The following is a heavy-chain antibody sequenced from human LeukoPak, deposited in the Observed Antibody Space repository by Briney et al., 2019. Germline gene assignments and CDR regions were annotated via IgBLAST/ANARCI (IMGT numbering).Heavy chain of an antibody. CDR2: IYSGDTT. Sequence: GGSLRLSCAASGFTFSNAWMSWVRQAPGKGLEWVSVIYSGDTTFYADSVRGKFTISRDNSKNTLYLQMNSLRAEDTAVYYCASILRSSSGYYLDYWGQGTLVTVSS. J-gene: IGHJ4*02. CDR3: ASILRSSSGYYLDY. D-gene: IGHD2-15*01. V-gene: IGHV3-66*01. CDR1: GFTFSNAW.